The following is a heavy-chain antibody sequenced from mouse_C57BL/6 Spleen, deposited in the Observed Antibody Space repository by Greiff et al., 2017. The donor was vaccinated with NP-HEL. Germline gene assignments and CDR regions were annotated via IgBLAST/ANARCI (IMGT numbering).Heavy chain of an antibody. CDR3: ARYYYGSSPYFDY. CDR2: IDPNSGGT. V-gene: IGHV1-62-3*01. Sequence: QVQLKQPGAELVKPGASVKLSCKASGYTFTSYWMHWVKQRPGLGLEWIGRIDPNSGGTKYNEKFKSKATLTVDKPSSTAYMQLSSLTSEDSAVYYCARYYYGSSPYFDYWGQGTTLTVSS. D-gene: IGHD1-1*01. J-gene: IGHJ2*01. CDR1: GYTFTSYW.